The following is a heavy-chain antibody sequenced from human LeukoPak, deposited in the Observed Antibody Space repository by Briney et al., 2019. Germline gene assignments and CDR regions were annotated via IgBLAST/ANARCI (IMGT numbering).Heavy chain of an antibody. D-gene: IGHD5-18*01. CDR3: ARGRKYTSGYRVTELGSGYSDY. Sequence: PSETLSLTCTVSGGSISSSSYCCGWIRQPPEKWLGCIGSIYYRGSTYYNPSLKSRVTISVDTSKNQFSVKLSYVTAAETAVYYCARGRKYTSGYRVTELGSGYSDYWGQGTLVTVSS. V-gene: IGHV4-39*07. CDR2: IYYRGST. J-gene: IGHJ4*02. CDR1: GGSISSSSYC.